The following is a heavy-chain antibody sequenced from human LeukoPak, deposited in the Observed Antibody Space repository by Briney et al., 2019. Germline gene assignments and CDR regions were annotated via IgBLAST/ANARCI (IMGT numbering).Heavy chain of an antibody. Sequence: GGSLRLSCAASGFTFSNYGMHWVRQAPVKGLEWLALIWYDGSKKYYVDSVKGRFTISRDNSKDTLYLQMNSLRVEDTAVYYCAREEGRDPSSSSGYWGQGTLVTVSS. V-gene: IGHV3-33*01. CDR2: IWYDGSKK. D-gene: IGHD6-6*01. J-gene: IGHJ4*02. CDR3: AREEGRDPSSSSGY. CDR1: GFTFSNYG.